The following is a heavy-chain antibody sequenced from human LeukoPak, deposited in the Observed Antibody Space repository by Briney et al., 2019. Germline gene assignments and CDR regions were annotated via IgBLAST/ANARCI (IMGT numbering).Heavy chain of an antibody. D-gene: IGHD5-18*01. V-gene: IGHV1-2*02. J-gene: IGHJ6*03. CDR2: INPNSGGT. CDR3: ARDLDTAISYYYYYMDV. CDR1: GYTFTGYY. Sequence: GASVKVSCKASGYTFTGYYMHWVRQAPGQGLEWMGWINPNSGGTNYAQKFQGRVTMTRDTSISTAYMELSRLRSDDTAVYYCARDLDTAISYYYYYMDVWGKGTTVTVSS.